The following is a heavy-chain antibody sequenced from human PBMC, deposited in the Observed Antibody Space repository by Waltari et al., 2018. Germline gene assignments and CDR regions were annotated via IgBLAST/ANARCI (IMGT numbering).Heavy chain of an antibody. V-gene: IGHV3-48*01. CDR1: GFTSSSHN. D-gene: IGHD3-9*01. CDR3: AKVIGGHYDILTGYYDY. CDR2: SSSRGGTI. J-gene: IGHJ4*02. Sequence: EVQLVESGGGLVQPGWSLRLSCAVSGFTSSSHNMNWVRQGPGKGLEWVSYSSSRGGTIHYVDTVKGRFIISRDNDKISLEQQMNSLRAEDTAIYYCAKVIGGHYDILTGYYDYGGQGTLVTVSS.